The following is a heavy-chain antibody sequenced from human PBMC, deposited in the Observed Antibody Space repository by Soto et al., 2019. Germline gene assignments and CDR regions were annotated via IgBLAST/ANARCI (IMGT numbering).Heavy chain of an antibody. CDR3: ARDLRYYCDSSGEGYYYYYGMDV. Sequence: ASVKVSCKASGYTFTSYYMHWVRQAPGQGLEWMGIINPSGGSTSYAQKFQGRVTMTRDTSTSTVYMELSSLRSEDTAVYYCARDLRYYCDSSGEGYYYYYGMDVWGQGPTVTVSS. D-gene: IGHD3-22*01. CDR2: INPSGGST. V-gene: IGHV1-46*01. CDR1: GYTFTSYY. J-gene: IGHJ6*02.